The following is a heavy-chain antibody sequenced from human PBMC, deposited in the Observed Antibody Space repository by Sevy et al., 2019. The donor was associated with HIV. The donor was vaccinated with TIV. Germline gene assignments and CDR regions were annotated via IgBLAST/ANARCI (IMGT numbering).Heavy chain of an antibody. J-gene: IGHJ3*02. Sequence: ASVKVPCKASGYTFTSHAMIWVRQAPGQGLEWMGWINTNTGNPTYGQGFTGRFVFSLDTSVSTAYLQISSLKAADTAVYYCARDGAATGSDAFDIWGSTFDIWGQWTMVTVSS. CDR1: GYTFTSHA. D-gene: IGHD6-13*01. CDR3: ARDGAATGSDAFDIWGSTFDI. V-gene: IGHV7-4-1*02. CDR2: INTNTGNP.